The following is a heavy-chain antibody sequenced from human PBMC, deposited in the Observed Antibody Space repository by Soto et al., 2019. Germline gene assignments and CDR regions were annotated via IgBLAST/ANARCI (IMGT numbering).Heavy chain of an antibody. D-gene: IGHD1-1*01. Sequence: KTSETLSLTCAVYGGSFSGYYWSWIRQPPGKGLEWIGEINHSGSTNYNPSLKSRVTISVDTSKNQFSLKLSSVTAADTAVYYCARGGPLGTVKDNWFDPWGQGTLVTVSS. J-gene: IGHJ5*02. CDR2: INHSGST. CDR3: ARGGPLGTVKDNWFDP. CDR1: GGSFSGYY. V-gene: IGHV4-34*01.